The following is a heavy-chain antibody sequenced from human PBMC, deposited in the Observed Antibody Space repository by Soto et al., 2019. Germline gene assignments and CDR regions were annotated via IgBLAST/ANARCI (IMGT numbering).Heavy chain of an antibody. V-gene: IGHV1-46*03. J-gene: IGHJ3*01. Sequence: QVQLVQSGAEVKKPGASVRVSCKASGYTFTNYYIDWVRQAPGQGLEWMGIINPNGGSTMYAQKFQGRVTMTRDTSTSTVYMELSSLRSEDTAVYYCARAAWTTVHNRLNDVFDVWGQGTMVTVSS. CDR2: INPNGGST. D-gene: IGHD4-4*01. CDR1: GYTFTNYY. CDR3: ARAAWTTVHNRLNDVFDV.